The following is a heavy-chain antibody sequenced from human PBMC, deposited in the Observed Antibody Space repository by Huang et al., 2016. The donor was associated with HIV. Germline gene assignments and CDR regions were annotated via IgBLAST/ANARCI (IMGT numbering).Heavy chain of an antibody. D-gene: IGHD3-9*01. CDR3: ARGAVRYFDRGGTRYYGMDV. V-gene: IGHV4-34*01. Sequence: QVQLQQWGAGLLKPSETLSLTCAVYGGSFSAYYWSWIRQPPGKGLEWLGEINQSGSTKYNPSLKSRVIISVDTSKNQFSLKLSSVTAADTAVYYCARGAVRYFDRGGTRYYGMDVWGQGTTVTVSS. J-gene: IGHJ6*02. CDR1: GGSFSAYY. CDR2: INQSGST.